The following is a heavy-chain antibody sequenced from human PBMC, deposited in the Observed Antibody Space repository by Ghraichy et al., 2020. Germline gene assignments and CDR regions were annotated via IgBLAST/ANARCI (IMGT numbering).Heavy chain of an antibody. CDR1: GFTFSNYA. V-gene: IGHV3-23*01. J-gene: IGHJ6*04. CDR2: ISGSGGST. CDR3: AKALAPAAVGYLYYAMDV. D-gene: IGHD2-2*01. Sequence: GGSLRLSCVPSGFTFSNYAMSWVRQAPGKGLEWVSGISGSGGSTFYADSVKGRFTISRDNSKNTLYLQMNSLRVEDTAVFYCAKALAPAAVGYLYYAMDVSGKGTTVIFSS.